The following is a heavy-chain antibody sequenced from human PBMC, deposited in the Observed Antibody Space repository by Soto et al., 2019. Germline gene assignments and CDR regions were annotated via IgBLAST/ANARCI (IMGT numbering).Heavy chain of an antibody. CDR3: VKDDRILGRRYFDL. Sequence: GSLRLSCAASGFTFSSYATTWVRQAPGKGLEWVSSISFSDGGTYYADSVKGRLTISRDNSKNTLFLQMNSLRVEDTAVYYCVKDDRILGRRYFDLWGRGTLVTVSS. CDR2: ISFSDGGT. V-gene: IGHV3-23*01. D-gene: IGHD2-15*01. J-gene: IGHJ2*01. CDR1: GFTFSSYA.